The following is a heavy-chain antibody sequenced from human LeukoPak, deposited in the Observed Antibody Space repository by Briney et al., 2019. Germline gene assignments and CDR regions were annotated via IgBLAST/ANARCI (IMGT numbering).Heavy chain of an antibody. V-gene: IGHV5-51*01. CDR2: IYPGDSDT. J-gene: IGHJ6*03. CDR1: GSCFTSYW. D-gene: IGHD6-6*01. CDR3: ARHPGGYSSSPGYYYMDV. Sequence: GESLKISCKGSGSCFTSYWIGWVRQMPGKGLEWMGIIYPGDSDTRYSPSFQGQVTISADKSISTAYLQWSSLKASDTAMYYCARHPGGYSSSPGYYYMDVWGKGTTVTVSS.